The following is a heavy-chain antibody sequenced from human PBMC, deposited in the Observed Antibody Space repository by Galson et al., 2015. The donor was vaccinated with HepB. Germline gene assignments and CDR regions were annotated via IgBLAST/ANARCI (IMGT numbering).Heavy chain of an antibody. J-gene: IGHJ4*02. CDR3: ARGLLRLIAY. CDR2: TNTISTNK. V-gene: IGHV3-48*01. CDR1: GFTFSSYS. D-gene: IGHD2-15*01. Sequence: SLRLSCAASGFTFSSYSMNWVRQAPGKGLEWLSYTNTISTNKYYADSVRGRFTISRDNAKNSLYLQMNSLRAVDTAVYYCARGLLRLIAYWGQGTLGADSS.